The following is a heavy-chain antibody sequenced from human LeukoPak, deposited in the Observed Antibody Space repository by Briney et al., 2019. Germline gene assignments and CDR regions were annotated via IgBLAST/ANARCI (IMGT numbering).Heavy chain of an antibody. Sequence: GGSLRPSCAASGFAFTTYTMNWVRQAPGKGLEWVSYISSSGTTIYYADSVRGRFTISRDNAKNSLYLQMDSLRAEDTAIYYCARDQGYYYYYMDVWGKGTTVTVSS. V-gene: IGHV3-48*01. CDR3: ARDQGYYYYYMDV. CDR1: GFAFTTYT. J-gene: IGHJ6*03. CDR2: ISSSGTTI.